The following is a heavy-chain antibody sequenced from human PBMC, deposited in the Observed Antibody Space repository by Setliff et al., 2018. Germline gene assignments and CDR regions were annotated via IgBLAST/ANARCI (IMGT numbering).Heavy chain of an antibody. CDR1: GFTFSSYE. D-gene: IGHD5-18*01. CDR2: ISSSGITI. V-gene: IGHV3-48*03. J-gene: IGHJ4*02. CDR3: ARARGYSYGPFDY. Sequence: PGGSLRLSCAASGFTFSSYEMNWVRQAPGKGLEWASYISSSGITIYYADSVKGRFTISRDNAKNSLYLQMNSLRAEDTAVYSCARARGYSYGPFDYWGQGTLVTVS.